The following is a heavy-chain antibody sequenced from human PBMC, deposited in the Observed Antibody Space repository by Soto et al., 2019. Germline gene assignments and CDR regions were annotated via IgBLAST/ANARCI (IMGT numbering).Heavy chain of an antibody. J-gene: IGHJ6*02. Sequence: GASVKVSCKASGYTFTSYAMHWVRQAPGQRLGWMGWINAGNGNTKYSQKFQGRVTITRDTSASTAYMELSSLRSEDTAVYYCARGVTPYSSGWYVYYYGMDVWGQGTTVTVSS. CDR2: INAGNGNT. V-gene: IGHV1-3*01. CDR3: ARGVTPYSSGWYVYYYGMDV. D-gene: IGHD6-19*01. CDR1: GYTFTSYA.